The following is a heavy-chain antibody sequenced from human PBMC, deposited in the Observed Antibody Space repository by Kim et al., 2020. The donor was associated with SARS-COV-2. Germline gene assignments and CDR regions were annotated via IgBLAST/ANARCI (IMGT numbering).Heavy chain of an antibody. D-gene: IGHD2-15*01. CDR1: GFTFSSYG. Sequence: GGSLRLSCAASGFTFSSYGMHWVRQAPGKGLEWVAVIWYDGSNKYYADSVKGRFTISRDNSKNTLYLQMNSLRAEDTAVYYCARDRLDFGWCMDVWGQGTTVTVSS. CDR3: ARDRLDFGWCMDV. J-gene: IGHJ6*02. V-gene: IGHV3-33*01. CDR2: IWYDGSNK.